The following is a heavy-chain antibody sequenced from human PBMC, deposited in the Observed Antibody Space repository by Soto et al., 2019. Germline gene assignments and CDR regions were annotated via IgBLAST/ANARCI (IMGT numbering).Heavy chain of an antibody. Sequence: QVQLQESGPGLVKPSETLSLTCTVSGDSITTGNSISSYFWSWIRQPPGKVLERIGYVHYTGSPNYNPSLTVRVPISLDPSKNQYSLRLTSVTAADTAVYCCSRRVRGGSEYFDYWGQGTLVTVSS. V-gene: IGHV4-61*01. CDR2: VHYTGSP. J-gene: IGHJ4*02. D-gene: IGHD3-10*01. CDR1: GDSITTGNSISSYF. CDR3: SRRVRGGSEYFDY.